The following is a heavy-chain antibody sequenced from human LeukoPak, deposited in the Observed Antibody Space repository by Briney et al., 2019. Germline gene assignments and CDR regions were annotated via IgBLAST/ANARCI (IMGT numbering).Heavy chain of an antibody. J-gene: IGHJ4*02. CDR2: ISSNGGST. Sequence: GGSLRLSCAASGFTFRSYAMHWVRQAPGKGLEYVSAISSNGGSTYYANSVEGRFTISRDNSKNTLYLQMGSLRAEDMAVYYCARGRSYYDFWSGYYFDYWGQGTLVTVSS. D-gene: IGHD3-3*01. V-gene: IGHV3-64*01. CDR3: ARGRSYYDFWSGYYFDY. CDR1: GFTFRSYA.